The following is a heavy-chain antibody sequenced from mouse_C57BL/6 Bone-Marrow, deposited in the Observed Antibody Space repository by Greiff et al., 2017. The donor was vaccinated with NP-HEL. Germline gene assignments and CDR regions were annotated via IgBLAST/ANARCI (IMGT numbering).Heavy chain of an antibody. CDR2: IDPANGNT. D-gene: IGHD1-1*01. CDR1: GFNIKNTY. Sequence: VQLKESVAELVRPGASVKLSCTASGFNIKNTYMHWVKQRPEQGLEWIGRIDPANGNTKYAPKVQGQATITADTSSNTAYLQLSSLTSEDTAIYYCGRSDYYGSSFDYWGQGTTLTVSS. J-gene: IGHJ2*01. V-gene: IGHV14-3*01. CDR3: GRSDYYGSSFDY.